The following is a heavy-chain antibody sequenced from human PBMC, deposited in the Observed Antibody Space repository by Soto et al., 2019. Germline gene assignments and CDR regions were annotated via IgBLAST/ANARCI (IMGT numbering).Heavy chain of an antibody. CDR3: ARDLTGPGHLRSFDWLLRDYYFGMDV. D-gene: IGHD3-9*01. Sequence: ASVKVSCKASGYTFTSYGISWVRQAPGQGLEWMGWISAYNGNTNYAQKLQGRVTMTTDTSTSTAYMELRSLRSDDTAVYYCARDLTGPGHLRSFDWLLRDYYFGMDVWGQGTTVTVSS. V-gene: IGHV1-18*01. CDR1: GYTFTSYG. J-gene: IGHJ6*02. CDR2: ISAYNGNT.